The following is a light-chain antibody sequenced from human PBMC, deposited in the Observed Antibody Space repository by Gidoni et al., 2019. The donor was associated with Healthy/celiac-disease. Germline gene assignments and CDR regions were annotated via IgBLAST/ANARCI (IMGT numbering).Light chain of an antibody. CDR2: EVS. CDR1: SSDVGSYNL. J-gene: IGLJ3*02. CDR3: CSYAGSSTWV. V-gene: IGLV2-23*02. Sequence: QSALHQPASVSGSPGRSITISCTGTSSDVGSYNLVSWYQQHPGKAPNLMIYEVSKRPSGVSNRFSGSKSGNTASLTISVLQAEDEADYYCCSYAGSSTWVFGGGTKLTVL.